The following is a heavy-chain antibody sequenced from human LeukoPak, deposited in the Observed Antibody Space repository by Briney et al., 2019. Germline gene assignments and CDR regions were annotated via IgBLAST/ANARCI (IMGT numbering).Heavy chain of an antibody. D-gene: IGHD6-13*01. CDR2: ISYDGSNK. V-gene: IGHV3-30*18. J-gene: IGHJ4*02. CDR3: AKFSSSSWSPGGGSFHY. Sequence: PGGSLRLSCAASGFTFSSYGMHWVRQAPGKGLEWVAVISYDGSNKYYADSVKGRFTIYRDNSKNTLYLQMNSLRAEDTAVYYCAKFSSSSWSPGGGSFHYWGQGTLVTVSS. CDR1: GFTFSSYG.